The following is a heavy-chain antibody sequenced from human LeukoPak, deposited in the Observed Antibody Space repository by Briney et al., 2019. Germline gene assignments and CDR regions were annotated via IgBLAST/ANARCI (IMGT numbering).Heavy chain of an antibody. V-gene: IGHV3-23*01. CDR3: ARHDSFMPY. D-gene: IGHD2-2*01. CDR2: ISDSGRAT. CDR1: GFTFNNYA. J-gene: IGHJ4*02. Sequence: GGSLRLSCAASGFTFNNYAMSWVRQAPGKGLEWVSGISDSGRATYYTDPVRGRCTISRDNSKNTVYLQMSNLRAEDTAVYFCARHDSFMPYWGQGSLVTVSS.